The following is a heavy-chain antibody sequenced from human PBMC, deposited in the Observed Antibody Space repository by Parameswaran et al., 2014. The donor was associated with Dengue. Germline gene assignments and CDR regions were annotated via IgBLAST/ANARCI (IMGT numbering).Heavy chain of an antibody. D-gene: IGHD3-10*01. CDR2: INPNSGGT. V-gene: IGHV1-2*02. Sequence: WVRQAPGQGLEWMGWINPNSGGTNYAQKFQGRVTMTRDTSISAAYMELSRLRSDDTAVYFCARDDSITMVGFHRYWGQGTLVTVSS. CDR3: ARDDSITMVGFHRY. J-gene: IGHJ4*02.